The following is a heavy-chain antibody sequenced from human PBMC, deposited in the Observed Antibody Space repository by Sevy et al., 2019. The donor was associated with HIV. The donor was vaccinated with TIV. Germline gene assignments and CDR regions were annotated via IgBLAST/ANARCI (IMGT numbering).Heavy chain of an antibody. J-gene: IGHJ6*02. D-gene: IGHD5-12*01. V-gene: IGHV3-73*01. CDR3: TRQDVDIVATMPIYGMDV. CDR2: IRSKANSYAT. CDR1: GFTFSGSA. Sequence: GRSLRLSCAASGFTFSGSAMHWVRQASGKGLEWVGRIRSKANSYATAYAASVKGRFTISRDDSKNTAYLQMNSLKTEDTAVYYCTRQDVDIVATMPIYGMDVWGQGTTVTVSS.